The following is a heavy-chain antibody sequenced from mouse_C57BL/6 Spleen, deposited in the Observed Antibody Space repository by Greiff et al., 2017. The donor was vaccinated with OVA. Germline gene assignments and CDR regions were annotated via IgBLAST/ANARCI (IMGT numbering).Heavy chain of an antibody. J-gene: IGHJ2*01. D-gene: IGHD1-1*01. Sequence: EVKLVESGGDLVKPGGSLKLSCAASGFTFSSYGMSWVRQTPDKRLEWVATISSGGSYTYYPDSVKGRFTISRDNAKNTLYLQMSSLKSEDTAVYYCARRPSTVVAHFDYWGQGTTLTVSS. CDR3: ARRPSTVVAHFDY. V-gene: IGHV5-6*02. CDR1: GFTFSSYG. CDR2: ISSGGSYT.